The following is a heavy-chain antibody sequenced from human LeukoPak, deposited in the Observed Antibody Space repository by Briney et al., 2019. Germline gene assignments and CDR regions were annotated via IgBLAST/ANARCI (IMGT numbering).Heavy chain of an antibody. CDR3: ARRRYSGSSQHFDY. V-gene: IGHV3-30*04. CDR2: ISYDGSNK. J-gene: IGHJ4*02. D-gene: IGHD1-26*01. Sequence: PGGSLRLSCAASGFTSSSYAMHWVRQAPGKGLEWVAVISYDGSNKYYADSVKGRFTISRDNSKNTLYLQMNSLRAEDTAVYYCARRRYSGSSQHFDYWGQGTLVTVSS. CDR1: GFTSSSYA.